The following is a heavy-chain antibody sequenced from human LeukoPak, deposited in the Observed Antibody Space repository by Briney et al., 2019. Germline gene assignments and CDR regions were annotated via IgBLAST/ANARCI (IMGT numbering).Heavy chain of an antibody. V-gene: IGHV3-7*01. J-gene: IGHJ4*02. CDR1: GFTFTNDF. Sequence: SGGSLRLSCAASGFTFTNDFMTWVRQAPGEGLEWVANMRVDGSDIHYVDSVKGRFTISSDNARNSLYLQMNTLRAEDTAVYYCARDNGWYYFDYWGQGTLVTVSS. CDR3: ARDNGWYYFDY. CDR2: MRVDGSDI. D-gene: IGHD6-19*01.